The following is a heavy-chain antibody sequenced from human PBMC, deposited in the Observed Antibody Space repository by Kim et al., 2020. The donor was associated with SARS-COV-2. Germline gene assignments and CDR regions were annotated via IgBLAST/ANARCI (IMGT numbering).Heavy chain of an antibody. CDR1: GGSISSYY. CDR2: IHYSGST. V-gene: IGHV4-59*01. CDR3: ARGIDGYNCYNY. D-gene: IGHD5-12*01. J-gene: IGHJ4*02. Sequence: SETLSLTCTVSGGSISSYYWSWIRQPPGKGLEWIGYIHYSGSTNYNPSLKSRGTISLDKSKKQFSLRLSSVTAADTAVYYCARGIDGYNCYNYWGQGTLVTVSS.